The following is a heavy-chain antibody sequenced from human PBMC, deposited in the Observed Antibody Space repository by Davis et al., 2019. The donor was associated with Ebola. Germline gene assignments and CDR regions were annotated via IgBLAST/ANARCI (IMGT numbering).Heavy chain of an antibody. V-gene: IGHV3-21*04. CDR3: ARATRQCSPGCYFES. J-gene: IGHJ4*02. CDR1: GFTFSSYS. CDR2: ISSSSSYI. Sequence: GESLKISCAASGFTFSSYSMNWVRQAPGKGLEWVSSISSSSSYIYYADSVKGRFTISRDNAKNSLYLQMNSLRAEDTAVYYCARATRQCSPGCYFESWGPGTLVTVSS. D-gene: IGHD6-19*01.